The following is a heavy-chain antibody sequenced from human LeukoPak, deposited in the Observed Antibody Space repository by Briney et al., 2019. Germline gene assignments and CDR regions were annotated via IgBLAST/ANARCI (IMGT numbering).Heavy chain of an antibody. J-gene: IGHJ4*02. CDR2: ISYDGSNK. Sequence: GGSLRLSCAASGFTFSSYAMHWVRQAPDKGLEWVAVISYDGSNKYYADSVKGRFTISRDNSKNTLYLQMNSLRAEDTAVYYCARDSIAVAGTSGFDYWGQGTLVTVSS. CDR1: GFTFSSYA. CDR3: ARDSIAVAGTSGFDY. D-gene: IGHD6-19*01. V-gene: IGHV3-30-3*01.